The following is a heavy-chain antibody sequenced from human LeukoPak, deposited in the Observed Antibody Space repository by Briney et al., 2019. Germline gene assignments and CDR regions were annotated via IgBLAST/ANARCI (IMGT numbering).Heavy chain of an antibody. Sequence: GESLKISCKGSGYTFSTYWIGWVRQMPGKGLEWMGIIYPGDSDTKYSPSFQGQVTISADKSISTAYLQWNSLKASDTAMYYCARRGGSYGPFDPWGQGTLVTVSS. CDR1: GYTFSTYW. D-gene: IGHD3-16*01. J-gene: IGHJ5*02. CDR3: ARRGGSYGPFDP. V-gene: IGHV5-51*01. CDR2: IYPGDSDT.